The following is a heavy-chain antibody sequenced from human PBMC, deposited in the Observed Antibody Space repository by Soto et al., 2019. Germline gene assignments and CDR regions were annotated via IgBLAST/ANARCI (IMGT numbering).Heavy chain of an antibody. D-gene: IGHD2-8*01. V-gene: IGHV1-69*01. CDR3: ARDTSGRGEWFDP. CDR1: GGTFTSYA. CDR2: IIPIDGAT. Sequence: QVHLVQSGAEVKKPGSSVKVSCKASGGTFTSYAISWVRQAPGQGLEWMGGIIPIDGATKYAQTVQGRVTMTADESSHTAEMELSSLTCADTAVYYCARDTSGRGEWFDPWGQGTQVTVSS. J-gene: IGHJ5*02.